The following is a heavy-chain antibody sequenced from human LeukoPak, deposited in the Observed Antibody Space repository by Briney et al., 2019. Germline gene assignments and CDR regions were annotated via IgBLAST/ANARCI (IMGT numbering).Heavy chain of an antibody. CDR3: AKRYFDY. CDR2: ISYDGSNK. J-gene: IGHJ4*02. CDR1: GFTFSSYG. Sequence: PSGGSLRLSCAASGFTFSSYGMHWVRQAPGKGLEWVAVISYDGSNKYYADSVKGRFTISRDNSKNTLYLQMNSLRAEDTAVYNCAKRYFDYWGQGTLVTVSS. V-gene: IGHV3-30*18.